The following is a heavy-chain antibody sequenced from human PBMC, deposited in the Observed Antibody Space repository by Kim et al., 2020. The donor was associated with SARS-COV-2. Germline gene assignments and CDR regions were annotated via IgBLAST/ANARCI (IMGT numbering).Heavy chain of an antibody. J-gene: IGHJ6*03. CDR2: IIPILGIA. V-gene: IGHV1-69*04. CDR3: ASLGEYCSSTSCYPLRYYYYMDV. CDR1: GGTFSSYA. D-gene: IGHD2-2*01. Sequence: SVKVSCKASGGTFSSYAISWVRQAPGQGLEWMGRIIPILGIANYAQKFQGRVTITADKSTSTAYMELSSLRSEDTAVYYCASLGEYCSSTSCYPLRYYYYMDVWGKGTTVTVSS.